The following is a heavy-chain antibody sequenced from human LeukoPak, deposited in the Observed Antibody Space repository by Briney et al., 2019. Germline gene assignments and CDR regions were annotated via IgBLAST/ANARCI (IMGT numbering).Heavy chain of an antibody. J-gene: IGHJ2*01. Sequence: GGSLRLSCATSGSTFDDYGMSWVRQAPGKGLEWVSDINWNGGSTGYADSVKGRFTISRDNAKNSLYLQMNSLRAEDTALYYCARNGRPIVVEWYFDLWGRGTLVTVSS. CDR3: ARNGRPIVVEWYFDL. CDR2: INWNGGST. D-gene: IGHD3-22*01. CDR1: GSTFDDYG. V-gene: IGHV3-20*04.